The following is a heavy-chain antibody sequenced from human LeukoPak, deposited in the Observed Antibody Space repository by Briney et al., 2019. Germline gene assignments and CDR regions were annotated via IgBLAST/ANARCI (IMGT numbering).Heavy chain of an antibody. Sequence: PGRSLRLSCAASGFTFSSYAMHWVRQAPGKGREWVAVISYDGRNKYYADSVKGRFTISRDNSKNTLYLQMNSLRAEDTAVYYCARSSGSSSYGYYFDYWGQGTLVTVSS. V-gene: IGHV3-30*04. CDR2: ISYDGRNK. J-gene: IGHJ4*02. CDR1: GFTFSSYA. CDR3: ARSSGSSSYGYYFDY. D-gene: IGHD6-13*01.